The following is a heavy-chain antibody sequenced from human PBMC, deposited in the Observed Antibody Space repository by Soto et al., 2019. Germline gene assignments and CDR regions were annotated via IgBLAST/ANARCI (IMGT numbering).Heavy chain of an antibody. CDR3: ARRLSGDYDY. CDR2: ISTYNGNT. J-gene: IGHJ4*02. CDR1: GYCFTTSG. V-gene: IGHV1-18*01. D-gene: IGHD4-17*01. Sequence: AAVKVSCKASGYCFTTSGITWVRQAPGQGLEWMGWISTYNGNTNYAQKLQDRVTLTTDTSTSTAYMELRSLRSDDTAIYYCARRLSGDYDYWGQGTLVTVSS.